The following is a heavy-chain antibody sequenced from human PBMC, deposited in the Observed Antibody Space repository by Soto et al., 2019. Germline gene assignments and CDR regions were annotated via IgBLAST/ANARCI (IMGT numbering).Heavy chain of an antibody. CDR3: ARGPPRFWSGSMGYYYGMDV. Sequence: SETLSLTCAVSGGSISSGGYSWSWIRQPPGKGLEWIGYIYHSGSTYYNPSLKSRVTISVDRSKNQFSLKLSSVTAADTAVYYCARGPPRFWSGSMGYYYGMDVWGQGTTVTVSS. CDR2: IYHSGST. CDR1: GGSISSGGYS. D-gene: IGHD3-3*01. V-gene: IGHV4-30-2*01. J-gene: IGHJ6*02.